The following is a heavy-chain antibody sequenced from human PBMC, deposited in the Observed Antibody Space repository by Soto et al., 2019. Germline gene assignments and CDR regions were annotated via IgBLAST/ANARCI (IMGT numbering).Heavy chain of an antibody. CDR1: GGSISSSNW. CDR3: ASSKAFLYYYYYYGMDV. Sequence: SETLSLTCAVSGGSISSSNWWSWVRQPPGKGLEWIGSIYYSGSTYYNPSLKSRVTISVDTSKNQFSLKLSSVTAADTAVYYCASSKAFLYYYYYYGMDVWGQGTTVPVSS. J-gene: IGHJ6*02. V-gene: IGHV4-39*01. CDR2: IYYSGST.